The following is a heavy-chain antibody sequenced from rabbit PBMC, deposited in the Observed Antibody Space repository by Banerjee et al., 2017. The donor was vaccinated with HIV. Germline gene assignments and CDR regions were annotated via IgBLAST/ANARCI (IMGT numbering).Heavy chain of an antibody. J-gene: IGHJ4*01. D-gene: IGHD6-1*01. CDR3: ARDGTVGGSDYILFNL. V-gene: IGHV1S40*01. Sequence: QSLEESGGDLVKPGASLTLTCTASGFSFSSNYYMCWVRQAPGKGLEWVTCIGTTTGKTYYANWAKGRFTISKTSSTTVTLQMTSLTAADTATYFCARDGTVGGSDYILFNLWGPGTLVTVS. CDR1: GFSFSSNYY. CDR2: IGTTTGKT.